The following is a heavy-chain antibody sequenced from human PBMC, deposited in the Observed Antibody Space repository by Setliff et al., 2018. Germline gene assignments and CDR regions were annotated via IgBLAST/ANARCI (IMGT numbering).Heavy chain of an antibody. CDR3: ARGKERITMIVVVTSGAFDI. CDR1: GGSISSGSYY. J-gene: IGHJ3*02. CDR2: IYTSGST. Sequence: PSETLSLTCTVSGGSISSGSYYWSWIRQPAGKGLEWIGRIYTSGSTNYNPSLKSRVTISVDTSKNQFSLKLSSVTAADTAVYYCARGKERITMIVVVTSGAFDIWGQGTMVTVSS. D-gene: IGHD3-22*01. V-gene: IGHV4-61*02.